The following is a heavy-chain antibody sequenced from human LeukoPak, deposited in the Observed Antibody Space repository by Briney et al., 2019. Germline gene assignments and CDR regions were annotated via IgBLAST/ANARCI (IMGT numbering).Heavy chain of an antibody. D-gene: IGHD6-19*01. CDR1: GYTFTGYY. CDR2: INPNSGGT. Sequence: GASVKVSCKASGYTFTGYYMHWVRQAPGQGLEWMGWINPNSGGTNYAQKFQGRVTMTRDTSISTAYMELSSLRSEDTAVYYCAREGIAVAGGFDYWGQGTLVTVSS. CDR3: AREGIAVAGGFDY. V-gene: IGHV1-2*02. J-gene: IGHJ4*02.